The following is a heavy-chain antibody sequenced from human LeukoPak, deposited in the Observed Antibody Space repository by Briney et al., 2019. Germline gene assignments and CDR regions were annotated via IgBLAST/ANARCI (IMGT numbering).Heavy chain of an antibody. CDR2: IYPGDSDT. V-gene: IGHV5-51*01. CDR1: GYTFTHYW. Sequence: GEFLKISCKGSGYTFTHYWVAWVRQMPGKGLEWMGIIYPGDSDTRYSPSFQGRVTISADKTINTTYLQWGRLKASDTAMYYCARLYIVGDYTFDYWGQGTLVTVSS. J-gene: IGHJ4*02. CDR3: ARLYIVGDYTFDY. D-gene: IGHD1-26*01.